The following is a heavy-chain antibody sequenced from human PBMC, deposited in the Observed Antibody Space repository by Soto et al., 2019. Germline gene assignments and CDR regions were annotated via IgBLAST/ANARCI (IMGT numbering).Heavy chain of an antibody. V-gene: IGHV2-5*02. CDR1: GFSLSSTRMA. Sequence: QITLKESGPTLVKPTQTLTLTCTFSGFSLSSTRMAVGWIRQPPGKALAWLALIYWDDDKRYSPFLKSRLTITKDTSKNPVVLTMSNMAPVDTARYYCAHIVVAGLGYYFDYWGQGTLVTVSS. D-gene: IGHD6-19*01. J-gene: IGHJ4*02. CDR2: IYWDDDK. CDR3: AHIVVAGLGYYFDY.